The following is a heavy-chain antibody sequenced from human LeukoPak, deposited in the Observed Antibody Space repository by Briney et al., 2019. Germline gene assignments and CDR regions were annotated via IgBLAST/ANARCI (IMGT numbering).Heavy chain of an antibody. J-gene: IGHJ4*02. V-gene: IGHV4-39*01. Sequence: SETLSLTCSVSGDSISNNNYYWGWIRQPPGKGLEWIGSIHYSGNPYYNPSLKSQVTLSVDTSRNQFSLNLYSVTAAEMAVYYCARHGYGSGSHAYFDYWGQGIPVTVSS. CDR2: IHYSGNP. D-gene: IGHD3-10*01. CDR3: ARHGYGSGSHAYFDY. CDR1: GDSISNNNYY.